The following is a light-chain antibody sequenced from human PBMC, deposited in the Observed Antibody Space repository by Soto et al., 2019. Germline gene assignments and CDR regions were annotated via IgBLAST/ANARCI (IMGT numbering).Light chain of an antibody. V-gene: IGKV1-39*01. CDR2: TAS. CDR3: QQSYSSTRT. J-gene: IGKJ1*01. Sequence: DIQMTQSPSSLSASVGDRVTITCRASQSISTYLNWYQQKPGKAPKLLIYTASTLQSGVPSRLSGSGSRTDFTLTISSLHPEDFATYYCQQSYSSTRTFGQGTKVEVK. CDR1: QSISTY.